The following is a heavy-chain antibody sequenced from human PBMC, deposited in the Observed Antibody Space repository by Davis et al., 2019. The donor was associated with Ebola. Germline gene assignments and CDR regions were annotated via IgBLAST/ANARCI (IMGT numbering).Heavy chain of an antibody. V-gene: IGHV4-39*01. CDR2: IYYSGST. D-gene: IGHD3-22*01. CDR3: AGRYYYDSSGYYYRD. CDR1: GGSISRSSYY. Sequence: MPSETLSLTCTVSGGSISRSSYYWGWIRQSPGKGLEWIGSIYYSGSTNYNPSLKSRVTISVDTSKNQFSLKLSSVTAADTAVYYCAGRYYYDSSGYYYRDWGQGTLVTVSS. J-gene: IGHJ4*02.